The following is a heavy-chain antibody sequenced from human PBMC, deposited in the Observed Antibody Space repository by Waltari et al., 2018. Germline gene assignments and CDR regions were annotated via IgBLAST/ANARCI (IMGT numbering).Heavy chain of an antibody. CDR3: ARTLSSYYFGSGSYNGWFFDY. D-gene: IGHD3-10*01. Sequence: QVQLQESGPGLVKPSETLSLTCTVSGDSISPYYWTWIRQPPGRGLEWIGTVNYNGYTDYNPSLRSRLTISLDTSKNHFSLNLKSVTAADTAMYYCARTLSSYYFGSGSYNGWFFDYWGQGSLVTVSS. V-gene: IGHV4-59*01. CDR2: VNYNGYT. J-gene: IGHJ4*02. CDR1: GDSISPYY.